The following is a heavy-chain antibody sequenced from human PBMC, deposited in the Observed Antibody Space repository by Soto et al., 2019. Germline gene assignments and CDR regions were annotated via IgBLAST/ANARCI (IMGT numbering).Heavy chain of an antibody. D-gene: IGHD3-16*01. CDR3: ARGLGAIPYNWFDP. CDR1: GGSISSGGYY. Sequence: QVQLQESGPRLVKPSQTLSLTCTVSGGSISSGGYYWSWIRQHPGKGLEWIGYIYYSGSTYYNPSLKSRVTISVDTSTNQLSLKLSSVTAAVTAVYYCARGLGAIPYNWFDPWGQGTLVTVSS. J-gene: IGHJ5*02. V-gene: IGHV4-31*03. CDR2: IYYSGST.